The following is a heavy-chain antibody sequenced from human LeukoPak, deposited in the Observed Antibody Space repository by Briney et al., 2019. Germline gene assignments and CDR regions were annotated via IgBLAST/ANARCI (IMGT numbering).Heavy chain of an antibody. CDR2: INPRNGET. CDR3: ARSQFRTTNSGAWGFQP. J-gene: IGHJ1*01. Sequence: ASVKVSCKASGYSLSDNYLHWVRQAPGQRLEWMAWINPRNGETKFVPNFQGRVTMTRDTSITTAYMELSRLRPDDTAVYYCARSQFRTTNSGAWGFQPWGQGTLVTVSS. D-gene: IGHD3-16*01. V-gene: IGHV1-2*02. CDR1: GYSLSDNY.